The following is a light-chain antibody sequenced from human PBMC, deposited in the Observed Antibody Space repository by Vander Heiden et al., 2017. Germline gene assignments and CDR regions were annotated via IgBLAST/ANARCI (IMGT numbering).Light chain of an antibody. CDR1: QSVNTY. Sequence: DIQMTQSPSSLSASVGYGVTITCRASQSVNTYLNWYQQKPGKAPKLLISAASNLQSGVSSRFSGSGSGTEFTLTISSLQPEDFATYLCQQTDKTPKTFGQGTKVEIK. CDR2: AAS. CDR3: QQTDKTPKT. V-gene: IGKV1-39*01. J-gene: IGKJ1*01.